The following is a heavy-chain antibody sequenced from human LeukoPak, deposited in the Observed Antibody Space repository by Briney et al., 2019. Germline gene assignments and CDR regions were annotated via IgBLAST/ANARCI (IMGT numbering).Heavy chain of an antibody. CDR2: IWYDGSNK. CDR3: ARGKNRSGYFLGVFDY. J-gene: IGHJ4*02. D-gene: IGHD3-22*01. V-gene: IGHV3-33*01. CDR1: GFTFSSYG. Sequence: PGGSLRLSCAASGFTFSSYGMHWVRQAPGKGLEWVAVIWYDGSNKYYADSVKGRFTISRDNSKNTLYLQMNSLRAEDTAVYYCARGKNRSGYFLGVFDYWGQGTLVTVSS.